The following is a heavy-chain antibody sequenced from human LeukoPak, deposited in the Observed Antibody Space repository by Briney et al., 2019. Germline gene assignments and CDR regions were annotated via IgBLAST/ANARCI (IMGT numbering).Heavy chain of an antibody. V-gene: IGHV4-31*03. D-gene: IGHD1-26*01. CDR3: ARDLIGGSYYGDYYYYGMDV. J-gene: IGHJ6*02. CDR2: IYYSGST. CDR1: GGSISSGGYY. Sequence: PSQTLSLTCTVSGGSISSGGYYWSWIRQHPGKGLEWIGYIYYSGSTYYNPSLKSRVTISVDTSKNQFSLKLSSVTAADTAVYYCARDLIGGSYYGDYYYYGMDVWGQGTTVTVSS.